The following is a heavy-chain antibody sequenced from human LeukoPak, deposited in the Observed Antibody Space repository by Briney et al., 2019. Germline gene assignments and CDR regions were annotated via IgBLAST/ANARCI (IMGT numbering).Heavy chain of an antibody. J-gene: IGHJ4*02. CDR3: ARVSRGVNICDS. D-gene: IGHD2/OR15-2a*01. Sequence: ASVKVSCKASGYTFTSYAMHWVRQAPGQGLEWMGWISVYNGDTNYAQKLQDRVTMTTDTSTSTAYMELRSLRSDDTAVYYCARVSRGVNICDSWGQGTLVTVSS. CDR1: GYTFTSYA. CDR2: ISVYNGDT. V-gene: IGHV1-18*01.